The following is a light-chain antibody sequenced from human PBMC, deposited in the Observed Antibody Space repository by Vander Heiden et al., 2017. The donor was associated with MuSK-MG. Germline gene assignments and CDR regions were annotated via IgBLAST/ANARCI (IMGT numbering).Light chain of an antibody. CDR1: QSLVYSDGNTY. J-gene: IGKJ2*01. Sequence: DVVMAQSPLSLPVTLGQPASISCRSSQSLVYSDGNTYLNWFQQMPGQSPRRLIYKLSNWAAWLPDRFSGSGSRTDFTLKISRGEAVDVRVYNCRRVTHWPRHTLGQGTKLXIK. CDR3: RRVTHWPRHT. CDR2: KLS. V-gene: IGKV2D-30*01.